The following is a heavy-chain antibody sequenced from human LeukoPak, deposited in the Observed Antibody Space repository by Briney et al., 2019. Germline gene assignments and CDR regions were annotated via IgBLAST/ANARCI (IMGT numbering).Heavy chain of an antibody. Sequence: SETLSLTCTVSGASISSSYWSWIRQPPGKGLEWIGYIYYSGTTNYNPSLKSRVTISVDTSKNQFSLKLSSVTAADTAVYYCARLDYGGNSPYYYYYGMDVWGQGTTVTVSS. CDR2: IYYSGTT. J-gene: IGHJ6*02. V-gene: IGHV4-59*08. CDR3: ARLDYGGNSPYYYYYGMDV. CDR1: GASISSSY. D-gene: IGHD4-23*01.